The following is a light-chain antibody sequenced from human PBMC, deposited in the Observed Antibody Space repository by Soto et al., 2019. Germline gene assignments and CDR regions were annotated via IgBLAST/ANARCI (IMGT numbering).Light chain of an antibody. CDR1: SSNIGSNY. J-gene: IGLJ1*01. Sequence: QSVLTQPPSASGTPGQRDTISCSGSSSNIGSNYVCWYQQLPGTAPKLLIYRDNQRPSGVPDRFSGSKSGTSASLAISGLRSEDEADYYCAAWDDSLSGRYVFGTGTKLTVL. CDR3: AAWDDSLSGRYV. V-gene: IGLV1-47*01. CDR2: RDN.